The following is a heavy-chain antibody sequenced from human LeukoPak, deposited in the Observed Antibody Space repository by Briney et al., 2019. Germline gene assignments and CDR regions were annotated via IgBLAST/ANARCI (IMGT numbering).Heavy chain of an antibody. V-gene: IGHV3-73*01. Sequence: GGSLKLSCAASGFTFSGSAMHWVRQASGKGLEWVGRIRSKANSYATAYAASVKGRFTISRDDSKNTAYLQMNSLKTEDTAVYYCTTPGYCSSTSCYTVDYWGQGTLVTVSS. CDR2: IRSKANSYAT. CDR3: TTPGYCSSTSCYTVDY. D-gene: IGHD2-2*02. CDR1: GFTFSGSA. J-gene: IGHJ4*02.